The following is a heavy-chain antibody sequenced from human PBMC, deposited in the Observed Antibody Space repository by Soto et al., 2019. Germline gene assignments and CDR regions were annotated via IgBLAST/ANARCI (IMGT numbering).Heavy chain of an antibody. CDR2: IKSKTDGGTT. CDR1: GFTFSNAW. V-gene: IGHV3-15*07. J-gene: IGHJ6*02. D-gene: IGHD3-10*01. CDR3: TTDPERHGSWTYYYYGMDV. Sequence: EVQLVESGGGLVKPGGSLRLSCAASGFTFSNAWMNWVRQAPGKGLEWVGRIKSKTDGGTTDYAAPVKGRFTISSDDSKNTLYLQMNSLKTEDTAVYYGTTDPERHGSWTYYYYGMDVWGQVTTVTVSS.